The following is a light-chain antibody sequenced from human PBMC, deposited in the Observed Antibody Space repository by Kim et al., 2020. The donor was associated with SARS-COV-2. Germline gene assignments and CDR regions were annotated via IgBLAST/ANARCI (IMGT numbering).Light chain of an antibody. CDR2: GAS. CDR3: QQYNNWPPMYT. J-gene: IGKJ2*01. CDR1: QSVSSN. Sequence: EIVMTQSPATLSVSPGERATLSCRASQSVSSNLAWYQQKPGQAPRLLIYGASTRATGIPARFSGSGSGTEFTLTISSLQSEEFAVYYCQQYNNWPPMYTFGQGTKLEI. V-gene: IGKV3-15*01.